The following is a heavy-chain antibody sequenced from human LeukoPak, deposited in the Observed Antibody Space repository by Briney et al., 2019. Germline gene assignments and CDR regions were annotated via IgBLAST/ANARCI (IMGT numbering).Heavy chain of an antibody. CDR1: GFTFSDYY. CDR3: AREWHSSSPFDY. CDR2: ISSSSSYI. D-gene: IGHD6-6*01. Sequence: GGSLRLSCAASGFTFSDYYMSWIRQAPGKGLEWVSSISSSSSYIYYADSVKGRFTISRDNAKNSLYLQMNSLRAEDTAVYYCAREWHSSSPFDYWGQGTLVTVSS. J-gene: IGHJ4*02. V-gene: IGHV3-11*06.